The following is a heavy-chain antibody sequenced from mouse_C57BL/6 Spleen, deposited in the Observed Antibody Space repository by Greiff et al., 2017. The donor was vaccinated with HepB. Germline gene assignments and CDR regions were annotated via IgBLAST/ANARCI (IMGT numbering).Heavy chain of an antibody. CDR2: IYPGDGDT. J-gene: IGHJ3*01. V-gene: IGHV1-80*01. CDR1: GYAFSSYW. CDR3: ARGDYGKPSAY. Sequence: QVQLKQSGAELVKPGASVKISCKASGYAFSSYWMNWVKQRPGKGLEWIGQIYPGDGDTNYNGKFKGKATLTADKSSSTAYMQLSSLTSEDSAVYFCARGDYGKPSAYWGQGTLVTVSA. D-gene: IGHD2-1*01.